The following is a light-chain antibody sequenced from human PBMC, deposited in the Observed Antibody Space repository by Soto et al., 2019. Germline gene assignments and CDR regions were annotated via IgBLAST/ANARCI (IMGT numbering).Light chain of an antibody. CDR1: QSISRW. Sequence: DIQLTQSPSTLPASVGDRVTIACRASQSISRWLAWYQQKPGKAPKVLIWDASILHRGVPSRFSGSGSGTEFTLTISSLQPDDFATYYCQQYNGYSTWTFGQGNKVEIK. V-gene: IGKV1-5*01. J-gene: IGKJ1*01. CDR2: DAS. CDR3: QQYNGYSTWT.